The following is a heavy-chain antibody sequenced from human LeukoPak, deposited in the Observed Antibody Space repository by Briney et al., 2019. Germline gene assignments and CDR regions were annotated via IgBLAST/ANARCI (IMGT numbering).Heavy chain of an antibody. CDR1: GFAFSNHA. V-gene: IGHV3-23*01. CDR3: AKLYSSGWLGLSS. Sequence: GGSLRLSCAASGFAFSNHAMSWVRQAPGKGLEWVSGISGDGGRTWYADSVKGRFTISRDNSKNTLYLQMSSLRDEDTAVYYCAKLYSSGWLGLSSGGQGTLVTVSS. CDR2: ISGDGGRT. D-gene: IGHD6-19*01. J-gene: IGHJ4*02.